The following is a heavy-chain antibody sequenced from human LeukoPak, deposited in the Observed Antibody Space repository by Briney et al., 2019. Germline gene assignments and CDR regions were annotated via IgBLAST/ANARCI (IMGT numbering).Heavy chain of an antibody. CDR3: ARDALGYSWFDP. Sequence: SETLSLTCTVSGGSISSYYWSWIRQPPGKGLEWIGYIYYSGSTNYNPSLKSRVTISVDTFKNQFSLKLSSVTAADTAVYYCARDALGYSWFDPWGQGTLVTVSS. CDR1: GGSISSYY. D-gene: IGHD2-15*01. V-gene: IGHV4-59*01. CDR2: IYYSGST. J-gene: IGHJ5*02.